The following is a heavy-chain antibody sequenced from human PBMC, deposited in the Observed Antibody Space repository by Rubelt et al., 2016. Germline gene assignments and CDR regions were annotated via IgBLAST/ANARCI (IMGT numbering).Heavy chain of an antibody. D-gene: IGHD1-26*01. V-gene: IGHV4-39*07. CDR3: ARGSRVGPTGDY. Sequence: QLQLQESGPGLVKPSETLSLTCTVSGGSISSSSYYWGWIRQPPGKGLEWIGSVFYSGSTYYNPSLKSRVTISVDTSKNQFSLKLSSVTAADTASYYCARGSRVGPTGDYWGQGTLVTVSS. CDR1: GGSISSSSYY. J-gene: IGHJ4*02. CDR2: VFYSGST.